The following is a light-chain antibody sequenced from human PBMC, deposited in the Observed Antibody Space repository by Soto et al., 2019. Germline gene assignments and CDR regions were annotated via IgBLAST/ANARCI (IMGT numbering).Light chain of an antibody. V-gene: IGKV3-20*01. CDR3: QQYGSSPWT. Sequence: EIVLTQSPGTLSLSPGERATLSCRASQSVSSSYLAWYQQKPGQAPRLLIYGASSRATGIPDRFSGSGSGTDLTLTISRLEPEDFAVYYCQQYGSSPWTFGQGTKVENK. CDR2: GAS. J-gene: IGKJ1*01. CDR1: QSVSSSY.